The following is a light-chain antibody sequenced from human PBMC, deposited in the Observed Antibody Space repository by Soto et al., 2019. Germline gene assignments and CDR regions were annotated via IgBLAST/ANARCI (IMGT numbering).Light chain of an antibody. CDR2: GAS. CDR3: QQYHNWPPQYT. CDR1: QTVARN. J-gene: IGKJ2*01. Sequence: EIMMTQSPATLSVSPGERATLSCRASQTVARNLAWYQQKPGQAPRLLIHGASTRATGVSARFSGSGSGTEFTITISSLQSEDFAVYYCQQYHNWPPQYTFGQGTKLQIK. V-gene: IGKV3-15*01.